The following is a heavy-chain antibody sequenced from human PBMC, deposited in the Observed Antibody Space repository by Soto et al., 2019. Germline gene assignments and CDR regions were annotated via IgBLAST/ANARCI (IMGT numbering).Heavy chain of an antibody. V-gene: IGHV1-46*01. CDR3: ARDDGCSGGSCYPGG. J-gene: IGHJ4*02. CDR2: INPSGDST. CDR1: GYTFTNYY. D-gene: IGHD2-15*01. Sequence: QVQLVQSGAEVKKPGASVKVSCKASGYTFTNYYMHWVRQAPGQGLEWMGIINPSGDSTSYAQKFQGRVTMTRDTSTSTVYRELSSLRSEDTAVYYCARDDGCSGGSCYPGGWGQGTLVTVSS.